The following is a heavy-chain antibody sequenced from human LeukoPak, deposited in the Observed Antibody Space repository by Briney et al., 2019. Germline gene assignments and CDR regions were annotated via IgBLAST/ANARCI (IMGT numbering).Heavy chain of an antibody. D-gene: IGHD3-3*01. J-gene: IGHJ4*02. CDR2: ISGSSSFI. CDR3: ARDYTYYDFWSGYFPYDY. Sequence: GGSLRLSCAASGFTFSSYSMNWVRQAPGKGLEWVSSISGSSSFIYHADSVKGRFTISRDNAKNSLYLQMNSLRAEDTAVYYCARDYTYYDFWSGYFPYDYWGQGTLVTVSS. CDR1: GFTFSSYS. V-gene: IGHV3-21*01.